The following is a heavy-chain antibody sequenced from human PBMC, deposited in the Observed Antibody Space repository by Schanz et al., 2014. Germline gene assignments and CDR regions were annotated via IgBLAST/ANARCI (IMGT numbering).Heavy chain of an antibody. Sequence: QVQLVESGGGVVQPGRSLRLSCAAYGFTLSSYAMHWVRQAPGKGLEWVAVISYDGSNKYYADSVKGRFTISRDNAKNSLYLHMNALRSEDTAVYYCAKDSTHIDIVLVPTAIDYWGQGAPVTVSS. J-gene: IGHJ4*02. V-gene: IGHV3-30-3*01. D-gene: IGHD2-2*01. CDR3: AKDSTHIDIVLVPTAIDY. CDR1: GFTLSSYA. CDR2: ISYDGSNK.